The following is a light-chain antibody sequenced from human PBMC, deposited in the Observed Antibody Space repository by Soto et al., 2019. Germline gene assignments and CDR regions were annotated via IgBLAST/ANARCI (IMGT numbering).Light chain of an antibody. CDR3: SSYTSSSTYV. CDR2: EVS. CDR1: SSDVGDYNY. V-gene: IGLV2-14*01. J-gene: IGLJ1*01. Sequence: QSALTQPASVSGSPGQSITISCTEPSSDVGDYNYVSWYQQHPGKAPKLMIYEVSNRPSGVSNRFSGSKSGNTASLTISVLQAEDEADYYCSSYTSSSTYVFGTGTKLTVL.